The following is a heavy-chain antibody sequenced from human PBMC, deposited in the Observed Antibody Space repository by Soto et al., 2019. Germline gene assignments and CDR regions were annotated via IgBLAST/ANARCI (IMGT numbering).Heavy chain of an antibody. Sequence: SVKVSCKASGGTFSSYAISWVRQAPGQGLEWMGGIIPIFGTANYAQKFQGRVTITADESTSTAYMELSSLRSEDTAVYYCARWDNWNDFYFDYWGQGTLVTVSS. J-gene: IGHJ4*02. V-gene: IGHV1-69*13. CDR1: GGTFSSYA. CDR3: ARWDNWNDFYFDY. D-gene: IGHD1-20*01. CDR2: IIPIFGTA.